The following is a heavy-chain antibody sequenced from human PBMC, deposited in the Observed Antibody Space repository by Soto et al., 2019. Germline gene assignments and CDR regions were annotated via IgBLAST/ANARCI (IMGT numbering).Heavy chain of an antibody. CDR1: GGSITTVDYF. CDR2: IYKSTTT. J-gene: IGHJ5*01. CDR3: ARRRYCPTGRCFPNWFES. D-gene: IGHD2-15*01. V-gene: IGHV4-30-4*01. Sequence: SETLSLTCSVSGGSITTVDYFWAWIRQPPGQALEYIGYIYKSTTTYYNPSFESRVAISLDTSKSQFSLTVTSVTAADTAVYFSARRRYCPTGRCFPNWFESWGQGAMGTVST.